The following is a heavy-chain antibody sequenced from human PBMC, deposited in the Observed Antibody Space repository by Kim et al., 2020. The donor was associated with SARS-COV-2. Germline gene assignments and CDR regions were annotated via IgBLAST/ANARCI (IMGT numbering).Heavy chain of an antibody. D-gene: IGHD6-13*01. CDR2: MSYSGST. Sequence: SETLSLTCTVSGGSISSSSYYWGWVRQPPGKGLEWIGSMSYSGSTYYNLSLKSRITISVDTSKNQVSLELSSVTAADTAIYYCKKLDYYYYAVDVWGQGTTVTVSS. CDR1: GGSISSSSYY. CDR3: KKLDYYYYAVDV. V-gene: IGHV4-39*01. J-gene: IGHJ6*02.